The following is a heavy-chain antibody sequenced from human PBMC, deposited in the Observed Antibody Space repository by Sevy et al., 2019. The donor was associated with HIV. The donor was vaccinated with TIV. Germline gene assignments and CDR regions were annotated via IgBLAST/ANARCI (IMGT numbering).Heavy chain of an antibody. CDR1: GFTFSSYA. CDR2: ISGSGGST. D-gene: IGHD6-19*01. J-gene: IGHJ2*01. CDR3: AKRSSGGGNWYFDL. V-gene: IGHV3-23*01. Sequence: GGSLRLSCAASGFTFSSYAMSWVRQAPGKGLEWVSAISGSGGSTYYADSVKGRFTISRDNSKKTLYLQMNSLRAEDTAVYYCAKRSSGGGNWYFDLWGRGTLVTVSS.